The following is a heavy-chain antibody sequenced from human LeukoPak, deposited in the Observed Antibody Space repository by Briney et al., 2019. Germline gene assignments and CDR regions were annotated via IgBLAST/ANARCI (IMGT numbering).Heavy chain of an antibody. J-gene: IGHJ4*02. CDR3: AKDLGRYRNNYFDY. CDR2: INQDGSKK. Sequence: GGSLRLSCAASGFGFSSHWMNWVRQAPGKGLEWVANINQDGSKKYYVDSVKGRFTISRDNAKNSLYLQMNSLRAEDTAVYYCAKDLGRYRNNYFDYWGQGTLVTVSS. CDR1: GFGFSSHW. V-gene: IGHV3-7*05. D-gene: IGHD1-26*01.